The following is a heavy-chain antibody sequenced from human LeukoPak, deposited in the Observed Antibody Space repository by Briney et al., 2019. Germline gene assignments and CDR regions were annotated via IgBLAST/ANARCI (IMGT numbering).Heavy chain of an antibody. Sequence: GESLKISCKGSGYSFATYWIGWARQMPGKGLEWMGIIYPGDSDTKYSPSFQGQVTISADKSINTAYLQWSSLKASDIAMYYCATSTMIRGVFNWFDPWGQGTLVTVSS. J-gene: IGHJ5*02. CDR2: IYPGDSDT. D-gene: IGHD3-10*01. V-gene: IGHV5-51*01. CDR3: ATSTMIRGVFNWFDP. CDR1: GYSFATYW.